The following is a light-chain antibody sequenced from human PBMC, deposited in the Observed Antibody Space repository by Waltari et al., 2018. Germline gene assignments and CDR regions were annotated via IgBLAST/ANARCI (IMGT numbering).Light chain of an antibody. CDR1: QGISNS. Sequence: DIQMTQSPSSLSASVGDRVTITCRASQGISNSLAWYHQKPGKAPKLLLYAASRLESGVPTRFSGSASGTEFTLTISSLQPEDFATYYCQQYYTTLRTFGQGTKVEIK. CDR3: QQYYTTLRT. J-gene: IGKJ1*01. CDR2: AAS. V-gene: IGKV1-NL1*01.